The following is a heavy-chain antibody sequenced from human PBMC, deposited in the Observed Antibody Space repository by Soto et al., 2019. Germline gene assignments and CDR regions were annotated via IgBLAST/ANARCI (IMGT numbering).Heavy chain of an antibody. V-gene: IGHV3-21*01. J-gene: IGHJ3*02. CDR2: ISSSSSYI. Sequence: AGGSLRLSCAASGFTFSSYSMNWVRQAPGKGLEWVSSISSSSSYIYYADSVKGRFTISRDNAKNSLYLQMNSLRAEDTAVYYCARVPEAYYDSRGFRAFDIWGKVTMAT. CDR1: GFTFSSYS. CDR3: ARVPEAYYDSRGFRAFDI. D-gene: IGHD3-22*01.